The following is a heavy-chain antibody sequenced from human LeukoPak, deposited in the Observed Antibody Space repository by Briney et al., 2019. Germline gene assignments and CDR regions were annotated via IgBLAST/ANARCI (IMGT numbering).Heavy chain of an antibody. CDR1: GGSISSGGYY. Sequence: PSQTLSLTCTVSGGSISSGGYYWSWIRQHPGKGLEWIGYIYYSGSTYYNPSLKSRVTISVDTSKNQFSLKLSSVTAADTAVYYCATLYYYAPAAFDIWGQGTMVTVSS. CDR2: IYYSGST. V-gene: IGHV4-31*03. CDR3: ATLYYYAPAAFDI. D-gene: IGHD3-10*01. J-gene: IGHJ3*02.